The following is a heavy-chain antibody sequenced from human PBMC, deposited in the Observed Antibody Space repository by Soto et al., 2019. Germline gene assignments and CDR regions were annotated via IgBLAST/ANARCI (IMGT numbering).Heavy chain of an antibody. V-gene: IGHV4-34*01. Sequence: TSETLSLTCAVYGGSFSGYYWSWIRQPPGKGLEWIGEINHSGSTNYNPSLKSRVTISVDTSKNQFSLKLSSVTAADTAVYYCARRYGYAFDIWGQGTMVTVSS. CDR2: INHSGST. J-gene: IGHJ3*02. CDR1: GGSFSGYY. D-gene: IGHD4-17*01. CDR3: ARRYGYAFDI.